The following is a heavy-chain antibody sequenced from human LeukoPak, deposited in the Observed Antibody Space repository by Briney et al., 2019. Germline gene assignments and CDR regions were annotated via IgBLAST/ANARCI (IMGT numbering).Heavy chain of an antibody. D-gene: IGHD1-20*01. Sequence: GGSLSLSCAAAGFTFCSYAMSWVRPAPGQGLEWVSAISGSGGSTYYADSVKGRFTISRDNSKNSLYLQMNSLRTEDTALYYCAKERSGGITGSTFDYWGQGTLVTVSS. CDR1: GFTFCSYA. V-gene: IGHV3-23*01. J-gene: IGHJ4*02. CDR2: ISGSGGST. CDR3: AKERSGGITGSTFDY.